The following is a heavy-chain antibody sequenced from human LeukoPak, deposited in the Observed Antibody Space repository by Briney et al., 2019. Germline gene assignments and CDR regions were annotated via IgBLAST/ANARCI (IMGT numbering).Heavy chain of an antibody. Sequence: SETLSLTCTVSGGSISSYCWSWIRQPPGKGLEWIGYIYYSGSTNYNPSLKSRVTISVDTSKNQFSLKLSSVTAADTAVYYCARELSFDLWGRGTLVTVSS. CDR3: ARELSFDL. J-gene: IGHJ2*01. D-gene: IGHD2-15*01. CDR2: IYYSGST. CDR1: GGSISSYC. V-gene: IGHV4-59*01.